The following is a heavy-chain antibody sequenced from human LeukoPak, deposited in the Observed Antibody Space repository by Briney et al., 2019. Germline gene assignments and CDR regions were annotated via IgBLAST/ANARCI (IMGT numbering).Heavy chain of an antibody. CDR3: AGEQWLVQEYFDY. CDR1: GFTVSSNY. J-gene: IGHJ4*02. V-gene: IGHV3-66*02. D-gene: IGHD6-19*01. CDR2: IYSGGST. Sequence: GGSLRLSCAASGFTVSSNYMSWVRQAPGKGLEWVSVIYSGGSTYYADSVKGRFTISRDNSKNTLYLQMNSLRAEDTAVYYCAGEQWLVQEYFDYWGQGTLVTVSS.